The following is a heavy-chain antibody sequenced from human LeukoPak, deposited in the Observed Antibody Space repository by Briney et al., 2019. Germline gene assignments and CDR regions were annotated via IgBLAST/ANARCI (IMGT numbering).Heavy chain of an antibody. CDR2: INHSGST. J-gene: IGHJ5*02. Sequence: SETLSLTCAVYGGSFSAYYWSWIRRPPGKGLEWIGEINHSGSTNYNPSLKSRVTISIDTSKNQFSLEMSSVTAADTAVYYCARGRGARSSRWYNWFDPWGQGTPVTASS. V-gene: IGHV4-34*01. D-gene: IGHD6-13*01. CDR3: ARGRGARSSRWYNWFDP. CDR1: GGSFSAYY.